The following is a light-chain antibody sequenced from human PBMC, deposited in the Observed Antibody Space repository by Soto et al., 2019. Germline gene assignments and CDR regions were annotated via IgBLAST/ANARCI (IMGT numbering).Light chain of an antibody. CDR1: TSDVGSHNF. J-gene: IGLJ3*02. V-gene: IGLV2-14*01. CDR3: ATRDERLSGRV. CDR2: EVT. Sequence: QSALTQPASVSGSPGQSITISCTGTTSDVGSHNFVSWYQQLPGKAPKLLIYEVTNRPSGTSNRFSGSKSGNTASLTISGLQAEDEADYYCATRDERLSGRVFGGGTKVTVL.